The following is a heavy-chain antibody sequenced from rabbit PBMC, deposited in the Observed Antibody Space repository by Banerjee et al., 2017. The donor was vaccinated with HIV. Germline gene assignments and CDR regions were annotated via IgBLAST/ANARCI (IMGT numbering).Heavy chain of an antibody. CDR3: ARDLAGVIGWNFNL. J-gene: IGHJ4*01. CDR2: IYAGSSGMT. CDR1: GFSFSSNYW. V-gene: IGHV1S45*01. Sequence: QEQLVESGGGLVQPAGSLTLTCTASGFSFSSNYWICWVRQAPGKGLELIGCIYAGSSGMTYYASWAKGRFTISKTSSTTVTLQMTSLTAADTATYLCARDLAGVIGWNFNLWGPGTLVTVS. D-gene: IGHD4-1*01.